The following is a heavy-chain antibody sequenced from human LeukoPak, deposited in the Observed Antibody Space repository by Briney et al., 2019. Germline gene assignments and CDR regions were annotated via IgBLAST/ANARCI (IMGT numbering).Heavy chain of an antibody. CDR3: AKDDIVATDEEARDAFDI. CDR2: IGGSGVNT. J-gene: IGHJ3*02. CDR1: GFTSSTYT. Sequence: PGGSLRLSCAASGFTSSTYTITWVRQAPGKGLEWVSSIGGSGVNTYYADSVKGRFTISRDNSKNTLYLQMNSLRAEDTAVYYCAKDDIVATDEEARDAFDIWGQGTMVTVSS. V-gene: IGHV3-23*01. D-gene: IGHD5-12*01.